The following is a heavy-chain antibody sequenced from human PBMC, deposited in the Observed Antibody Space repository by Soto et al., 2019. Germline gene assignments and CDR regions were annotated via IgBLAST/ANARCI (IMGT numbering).Heavy chain of an antibody. D-gene: IGHD6-6*01. CDR2: IIPIFGTA. V-gene: IGHV1-69*01. J-gene: IGHJ4*02. CDR1: GGTFSSYA. Sequence: QVQLVQSGAEVKKPGSSVKVSCKASGGTFSSYAISWVRQAPGQGLEWMGGIIPIFGTANYAQKFQGRVTLTADESTSTAYRELSSLRSEDTAVYYCASREYSSSGKLDYWGQGTLVTVSS. CDR3: ASREYSSSGKLDY.